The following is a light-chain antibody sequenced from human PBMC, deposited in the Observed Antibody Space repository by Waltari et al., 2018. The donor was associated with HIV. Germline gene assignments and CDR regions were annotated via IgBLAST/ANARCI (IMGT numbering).Light chain of an antibody. J-gene: IGKJ1*01. CDR2: GAS. CDR1: QSVSNNY. V-gene: IGKV3-20*01. Sequence: EIVLTQSPGTLSLSPGERAILSCRDRQSVSNNYLAWYQQTPGQAPRLLLYGASSRATDIPDRFSGSGSGTDFTLTISRLEPEDFAVYYCQQYGGSPWTFGQGTKVEIK. CDR3: QQYGGSPWT.